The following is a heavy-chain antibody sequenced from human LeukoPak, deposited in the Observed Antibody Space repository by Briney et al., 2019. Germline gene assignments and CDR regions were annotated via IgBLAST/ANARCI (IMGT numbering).Heavy chain of an antibody. J-gene: IGHJ5*02. V-gene: IGHV4-4*09. Sequence: PSETLSLTCTVSGGSISSYYWSWIRQPPGKGLEWIGYIYTSGSTNYNPSLKSRVTISVDTSKNQFSLKLSSVTAADTAVYYCARKDSSGYFDNWFDPWGQGTLVTVSS. D-gene: IGHD3-22*01. CDR2: IYTSGST. CDR1: GGSISSYY. CDR3: ARKDSSGYFDNWFDP.